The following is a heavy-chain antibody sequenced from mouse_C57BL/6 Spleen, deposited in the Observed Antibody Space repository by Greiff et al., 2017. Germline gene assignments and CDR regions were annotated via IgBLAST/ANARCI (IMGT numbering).Heavy chain of an antibody. J-gene: IGHJ1*03. CDR3: ARGGPYDNYVWYFDV. V-gene: IGHV1-47*01. D-gene: IGHD2-1*01. CDR2: FHPYNDDT. Sequence: QVHVKQSGAELVKPGASVKMSCKASGYTFTTYPIEWMKQNHGKSLAWIGNFHPYNDDTKYNEKFKGKATLTVEKSSSTVYLELSLLTSDASAVYYCARGGPYDNYVWYFDVWGTGTTVTVSS. CDR1: GYTFTTYP.